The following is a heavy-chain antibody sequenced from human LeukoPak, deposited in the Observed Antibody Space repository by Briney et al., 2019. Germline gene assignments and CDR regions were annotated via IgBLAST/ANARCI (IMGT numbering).Heavy chain of an antibody. D-gene: IGHD6-13*01. CDR3: ARNIAAAGTRAGGYYYYYGMDV. Sequence: GASVKVSCKASGYTFTSYYMHWVRQAPGQGLEWMGIINPSGGSTSYAQKFQGRVTITRDTSASTAYMELSSLRSEDTAAYCCARNIAAAGTRAGGYYYYYGMDVWGQGTTVTVSS. CDR2: INPSGGST. CDR1: GYTFTSYY. V-gene: IGHV1-46*01. J-gene: IGHJ6*02.